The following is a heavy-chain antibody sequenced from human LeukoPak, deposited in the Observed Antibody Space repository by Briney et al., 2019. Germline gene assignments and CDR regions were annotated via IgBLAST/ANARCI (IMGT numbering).Heavy chain of an antibody. CDR3: ARGGGSSWAGY. Sequence: PSETLSLTCTVSGGSISSYYWSWIRQPPGKGLKWIGYIYYSGSTNYNPSLKSRVTISVDTSKNQFSLKLSSVTAADTAVYYCARGGGSSWAGYWGQGTLVTVSS. CDR1: GGSISSYY. D-gene: IGHD6-13*01. J-gene: IGHJ4*02. V-gene: IGHV4-59*01. CDR2: IYYSGST.